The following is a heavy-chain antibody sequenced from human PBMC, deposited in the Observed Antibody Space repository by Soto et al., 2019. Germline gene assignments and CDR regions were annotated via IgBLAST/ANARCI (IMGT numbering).Heavy chain of an antibody. CDR1: GFTFSSYS. D-gene: IGHD2-2*01. J-gene: IGHJ5*02. CDR3: ARDTCSSTSCYWTGGFDP. V-gene: IGHV3-48*01. CDR2: ISSSSSTI. Sequence: GGSLSLSCAASGFTFSSYSMNWVRQAPGKGLEWVSYISSSSSTIYYADSVKGRFTISGDNAKNSLYLQMNSLRAEDTAVYYCARDTCSSTSCYWTGGFDPWGQGTLVTVSS.